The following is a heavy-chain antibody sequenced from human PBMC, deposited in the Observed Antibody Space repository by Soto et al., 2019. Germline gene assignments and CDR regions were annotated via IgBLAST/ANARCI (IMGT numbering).Heavy chain of an antibody. V-gene: IGHV3-23*01. CDR3: ARRRWADTSMGPTCDS. J-gene: IGHJ4*02. D-gene: IGHD5-18*01. CDR1: GFALSSYA. CDR2: ISSSGGST. Sequence: GGSLRLSCAVSGFALSSYAVSWVRQAPGKGLEWVSVISSSGGSTYYADSVKGRFTISRDNSKNTLYLQMNSLRAEDTAVYYCARRRWADTSMGPTCDSWGQGTLVTVSS.